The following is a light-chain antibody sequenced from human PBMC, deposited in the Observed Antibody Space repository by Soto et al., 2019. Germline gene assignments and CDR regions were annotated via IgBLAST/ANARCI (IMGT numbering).Light chain of an antibody. CDR1: QSPLYSDGNTY. CDR3: MQGTHWPWT. V-gene: IGKV2-30*01. Sequence: DVVMPQSPLSLPVTLGQPASISCRSSQSPLYSDGNTYLSWFQQRPGQSPRRLIYKVSNRDSGVPDRFSGSGSGTDFTLKISRVEAEDVGVYYCMQGTHWPWTFGQGTKVEIK. CDR2: KVS. J-gene: IGKJ1*01.